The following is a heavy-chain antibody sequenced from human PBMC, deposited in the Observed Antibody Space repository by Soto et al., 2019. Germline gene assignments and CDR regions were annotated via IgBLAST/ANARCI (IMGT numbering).Heavy chain of an antibody. CDR3: ARGGQYSYYGFLYVGMDA. Sequence: ASVKVSCKASGYTFTNHGISWVRQAPGQGLEWMGWISAHNGNTNYAQNFQGRVTMTTDRSTSTASMDLRSLRSDDTAIYYCARGGQYSYYGFLYVGMDAWGKGTTVTV. D-gene: IGHD3-3*01. CDR1: GYTFTNHG. J-gene: IGHJ6*04. CDR2: ISAHNGNT. V-gene: IGHV1-18*04.